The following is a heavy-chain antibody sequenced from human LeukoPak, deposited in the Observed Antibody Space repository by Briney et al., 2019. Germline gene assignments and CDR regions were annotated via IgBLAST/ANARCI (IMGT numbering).Heavy chain of an antibody. V-gene: IGHV1-2*04. CDR2: INPNSGGT. J-gene: IGHJ3*02. CDR1: RYTFTGYY. CDR3: ARISTDDAFDI. Sequence: ASVKFSCKASRYTFTGYYMHWVRQAPGQGLEWMGWINPNSGGTNYAQKFQGWVTMTRDTSISTAYMELSRLRSDDTAVYYCARISTDDAFDIWGQGTMVTVSS.